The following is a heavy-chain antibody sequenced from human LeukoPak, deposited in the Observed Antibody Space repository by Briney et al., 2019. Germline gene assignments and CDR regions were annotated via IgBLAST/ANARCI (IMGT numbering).Heavy chain of an antibody. CDR2: ISGSGGST. CDR1: GFTFSSYA. CDR3: AKDWGSGSYQPDAFDI. V-gene: IGHV3-23*01. J-gene: IGHJ3*02. D-gene: IGHD1-26*01. Sequence: GGSLRLSCAASGFTFSSYAMSWVRQAPGKGLERVSAISGSGGSTYYADSVKGRFTISRDNSKNTLHLQMNSLRAEDTAVYYCAKDWGSGSYQPDAFDIWGQGTMVTVSS.